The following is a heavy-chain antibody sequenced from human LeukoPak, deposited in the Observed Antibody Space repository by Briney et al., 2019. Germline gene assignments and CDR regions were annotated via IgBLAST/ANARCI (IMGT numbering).Heavy chain of an antibody. V-gene: IGHV4-31*03. Sequence: SQTLSLTCTVSGGSISSGGYYWSWIRQHPGKGLEWIGYIYYSGSTYYNPSLKSRVTISVDTSKNQFSLKLSSVTAADTAVYYCARVSYCGGDCGNWGQGTLVIVSS. CDR2: IYYSGST. D-gene: IGHD2-21*02. CDR3: ARVSYCGGDCGN. J-gene: IGHJ1*01. CDR1: GGSISSGGYY.